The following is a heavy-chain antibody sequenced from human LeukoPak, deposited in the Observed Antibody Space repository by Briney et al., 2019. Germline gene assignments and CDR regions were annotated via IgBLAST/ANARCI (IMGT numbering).Heavy chain of an antibody. Sequence: SETLSLTCTVSGGSISSYYWSWIRQPPGKGLEWIGYIYYSGSTNYNPSLKSRVTISVDTSKNQFSLKLSSVTAADTAVYYCARDFGIPELLGYWGQGTLVTVSS. V-gene: IGHV4-59*01. CDR2: IYYSGST. CDR3: ARDFGIPELLGY. J-gene: IGHJ4*02. D-gene: IGHD1-7*01. CDR1: GGSISSYY.